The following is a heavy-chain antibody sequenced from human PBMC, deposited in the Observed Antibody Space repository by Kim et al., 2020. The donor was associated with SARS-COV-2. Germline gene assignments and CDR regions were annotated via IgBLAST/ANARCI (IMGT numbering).Heavy chain of an antibody. Sequence: GSTTYNPSLTSRVTISVDTSKNQFSLKLSSVTAADTAVYYCARLGSGVDYWGQGTLVTVSS. CDR2: GST. D-gene: IGHD2-8*02. J-gene: IGHJ4*02. CDR3: ARLGSGVDY. V-gene: IGHV4-59*08.